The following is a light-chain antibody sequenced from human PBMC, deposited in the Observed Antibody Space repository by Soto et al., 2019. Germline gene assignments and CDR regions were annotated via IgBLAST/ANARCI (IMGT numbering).Light chain of an antibody. J-gene: IGKJ5*01. CDR3: QQRSNWPIN. CDR2: GAS. Sequence: EIVMPQSPATLSVSPGERATLSCRASQSVSSNLAWYQQKPGQAPRLLIYGASTRATGIPARFSGSGSGTEFTLTISSLQSEDFALYYCQQRSNWPINFGKGTRLEIK. CDR1: QSVSSN. V-gene: IGKV3-15*01.